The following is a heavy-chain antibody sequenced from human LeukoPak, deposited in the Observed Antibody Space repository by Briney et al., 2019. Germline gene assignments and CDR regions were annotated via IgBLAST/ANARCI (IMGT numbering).Heavy chain of an antibody. CDR1: GVTFDSSD. D-gene: IGHD4-17*01. Sequence: GASVKVSCKASGVTFDSSDISWVRQATGQGLEWMGWMNPNSGNTGYAQKFQGRVTITRNTSISTAYMELSSLRSEDTAVYYCARGFSYAGPWFDPWGQGTLVTVSS. CDR3: ARGFSYAGPWFDP. J-gene: IGHJ5*02. V-gene: IGHV1-8*03. CDR2: MNPNSGNT.